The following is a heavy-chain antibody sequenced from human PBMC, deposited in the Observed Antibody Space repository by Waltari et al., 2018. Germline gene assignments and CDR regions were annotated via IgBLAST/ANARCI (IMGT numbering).Heavy chain of an antibody. CDR2: IYYSGCT. Sequence: QVQLQESGPGLVKPSETLYLTCTVSGGSISSQYWRWMRQHPVKGLEWIGYIYYSGCTNYNPSPKSRVTISVDTSKNHFSLKLSSVTAAATAVYYCARLPTGDYGALNWFDPWGQGTLVTVSS. V-gene: IGHV4-59*11. D-gene: IGHD4-17*01. CDR3: ARLPTGDYGALNWFDP. J-gene: IGHJ5*02. CDR1: GGSISSQY.